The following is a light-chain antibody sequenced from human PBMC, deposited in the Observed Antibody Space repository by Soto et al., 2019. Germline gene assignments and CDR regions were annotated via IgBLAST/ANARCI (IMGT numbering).Light chain of an antibody. Sequence: EIVLTQSPGTLSLSPGERATLSCRASQSVSSSYLAWYQQKPGQAPRLLIYGASSRATGIPDRFSGSGSGTDFTLTISRLEPEDFFVYYRQPPGTTPFRWTFLLGTQFDIK. CDR2: GAS. CDR3: QPPGTTPFRWT. J-gene: IGKJ1*01. CDR1: QSVSSSY. V-gene: IGKV3-20*01.